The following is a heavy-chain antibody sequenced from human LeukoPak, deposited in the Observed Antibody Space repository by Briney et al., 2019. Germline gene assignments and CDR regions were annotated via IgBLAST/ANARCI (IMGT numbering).Heavy chain of an antibody. D-gene: IGHD3-22*01. J-gene: IGHJ6*03. CDR3: ARGLRDEERHYGYYYMDV. CDR2: FYTSANT. V-gene: IGHV4-4*09. CDR1: GDSVSGYY. Sequence: SEALSLTCTVSGDSVSGYYGSWIRQPPGKGLEWIGYFYTSANTNYNPSLKSRVTMSVDTSKNQFSLKLSSVTAADTAVYYCARGLRDEERHYGYYYMDVWGKGTTVTVSS.